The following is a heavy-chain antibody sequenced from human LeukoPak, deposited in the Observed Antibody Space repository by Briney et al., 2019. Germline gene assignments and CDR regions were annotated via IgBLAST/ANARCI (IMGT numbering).Heavy chain of an antibody. Sequence: SETLSLTSTHPGGSISTFYWCWIWQRLGKGLGWIGYIFYSGGTNYNPSLKSRLTISVDTSTNQFSLKLNSVTAADTAVYYCARHRSKGLAAAPFDYWGLGTLVTVSS. CDR3: ARHRSKGLAAAPFDY. J-gene: IGHJ4*02. V-gene: IGHV4-59*08. D-gene: IGHD2-15*01. CDR1: GGSISTFY. CDR2: IFYSGGT.